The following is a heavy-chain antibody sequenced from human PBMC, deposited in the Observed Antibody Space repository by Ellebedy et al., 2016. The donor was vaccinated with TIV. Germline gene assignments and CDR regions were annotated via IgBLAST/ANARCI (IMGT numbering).Heavy chain of an antibody. D-gene: IGHD3/OR15-3a*01. Sequence: GESLKISCATSGFSFSSYILHWVRQGPGKGLEWVALIWYDGSKKYYAESVKGRFSISKDSSKNTLHLHMSSLRVEDTAIYFCVRDVQRGDWSLSGHGYWGQGTLVTVSS. CDR1: GFSFSSYI. V-gene: IGHV3-33*01. J-gene: IGHJ4*01. CDR2: IWYDGSKK. CDR3: VRDVQRGDWSLSGHGY.